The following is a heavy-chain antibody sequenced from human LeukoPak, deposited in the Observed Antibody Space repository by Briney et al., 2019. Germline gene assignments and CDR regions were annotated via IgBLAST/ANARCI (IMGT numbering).Heavy chain of an antibody. Sequence: ASVKVSCKASGYTFTSYYMHWVRQAPGQGLEWMGWISAYNGNTNYAQKLQGRVTMTTDTSTSTAYMELRSLRSDDTAVYYCAREPPPYYDILTGYYPKQRDAFDIWGQGTMVTVSS. J-gene: IGHJ3*02. D-gene: IGHD3-9*01. CDR2: ISAYNGNT. V-gene: IGHV1-18*04. CDR3: AREPPPYYDILTGYYPKQRDAFDI. CDR1: GYTFTSYY.